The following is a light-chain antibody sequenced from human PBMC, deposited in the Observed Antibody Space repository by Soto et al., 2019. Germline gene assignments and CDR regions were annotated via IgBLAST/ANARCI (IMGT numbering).Light chain of an antibody. CDR2: GAS. J-gene: IGKJ1*01. CDR3: QQYGSSGT. Sequence: EIVLTQSPGTLSLSPGERATLSCRASRSVNNNYLAWYQQKPGQAPRLLIFGASSRATGIPDRFIGSGSGTEFILTISSLEPEDFAVYYCQQYGSSGTFGQGTRWIS. CDR1: RSVNNNY. V-gene: IGKV3-20*01.